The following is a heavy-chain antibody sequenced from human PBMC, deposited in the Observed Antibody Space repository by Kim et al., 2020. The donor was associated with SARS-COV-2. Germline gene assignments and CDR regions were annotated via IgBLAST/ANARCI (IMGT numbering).Heavy chain of an antibody. V-gene: IGHV2-5*02. Sequence: SGPTLVKPTQTLTLTCTFSGFSLSTSGVGVGWIRQPPGKALEWLALIYWDDDKRYSPSLKSRLTITKDTSKNQVVLTMTNMDPVDTATYYCAHRRSDDFWSGYSFYGMDVWGQGTTVTVSS. J-gene: IGHJ6*02. CDR1: GFSLSTSGVG. CDR2: IYWDDDK. CDR3: AHRRSDDFWSGYSFYGMDV. D-gene: IGHD3-3*01.